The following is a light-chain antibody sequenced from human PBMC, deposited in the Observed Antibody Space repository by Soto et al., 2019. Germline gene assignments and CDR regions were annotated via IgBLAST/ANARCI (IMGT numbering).Light chain of an antibody. CDR3: QQYYTFPLYT. CDR2: DTS. Sequence: VIWMTQSPSFLSAIRGDRVTISCRMSQDIGHYLAWYRQKPGKAPELLIYDTSRLQTGAPSRFSGSGSGTYFNLTISSLQSEDFETYYCQQYYTFPLYTFGQGTKLEI. J-gene: IGKJ2*01. V-gene: IGKV1D-8*01. CDR1: QDIGHY.